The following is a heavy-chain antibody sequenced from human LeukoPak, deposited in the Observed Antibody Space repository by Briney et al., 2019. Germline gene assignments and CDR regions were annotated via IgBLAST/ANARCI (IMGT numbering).Heavy chain of an antibody. J-gene: IGHJ5*01. D-gene: IGHD6-13*01. CDR2: IWYDGSNK. V-gene: IGHV3-33*01. Sequence: GGSLRLSCAASGFTFSSYGVHWVRQAPGKGLEWVAVIWYDGSNKYYADSAKGRFTISRDNSKNTLYLQMNSLRAEDTAVYYCAREGIAAAYNWFDSWGQGTLVTVSS. CDR3: AREGIAAAYNWFDS. CDR1: GFTFSSYG.